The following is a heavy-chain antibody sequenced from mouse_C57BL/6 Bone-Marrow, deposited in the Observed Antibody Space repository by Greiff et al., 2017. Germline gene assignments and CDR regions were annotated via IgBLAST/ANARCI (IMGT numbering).Heavy chain of an antibody. CDR2: ISPRSGNT. Sequence: QVQLQQSGAELARPGASVKLSCKASGYTFTSYGIRWVQQRTGQGLEWIGEISPRSGNTYYNEKFKGKATLTADKSSSTAYMERRSLTSEDSAVYVCARDAHCYGSGMAYWGQGTLVTVSA. CDR3: ARDAHCYGSGMAY. J-gene: IGHJ3*01. D-gene: IGHD1-1*01. V-gene: IGHV1-81*01. CDR1: GYTFTSYG.